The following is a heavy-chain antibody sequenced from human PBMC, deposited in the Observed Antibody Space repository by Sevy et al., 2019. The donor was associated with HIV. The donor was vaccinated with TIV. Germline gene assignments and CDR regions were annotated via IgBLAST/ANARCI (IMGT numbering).Heavy chain of an antibody. CDR3: AGENAWGRGYS. Sequence: SKTLSLTCTVSGGSITSLYWSWIRQPPGKGLEWIANIYYNGHINYNPSLKSRVTLSLDTSKNQFSLRLSSVTAADTAMYYCAGENAWGRGYSWGQGTLVTVSS. D-gene: IGHD1-26*01. CDR2: IYYNGHI. J-gene: IGHJ4*02. V-gene: IGHV4-59*08. CDR1: GGSITSLY.